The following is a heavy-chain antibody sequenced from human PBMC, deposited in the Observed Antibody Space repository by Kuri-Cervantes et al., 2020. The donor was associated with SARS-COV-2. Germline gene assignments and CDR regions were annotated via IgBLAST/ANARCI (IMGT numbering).Heavy chain of an antibody. Sequence: GESLKISCAASGFTFSSYEMNWVRQAPGKGLEWVSYISSSGSTIYYADSVKGRFTISRDNAKNSLYLKMNSLRAEYTAVYYCARRLEYDFWSGPLDAFDIWGQGTMVTVSS. J-gene: IGHJ3*02. CDR2: ISSSGSTI. D-gene: IGHD3-3*01. CDR1: GFTFSSYE. V-gene: IGHV3-48*03. CDR3: ARRLEYDFWSGPLDAFDI.